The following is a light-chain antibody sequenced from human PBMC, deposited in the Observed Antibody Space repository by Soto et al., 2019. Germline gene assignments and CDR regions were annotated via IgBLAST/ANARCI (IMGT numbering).Light chain of an antibody. V-gene: IGKV1-5*03. J-gene: IGKJ4*01. CDR3: QQYKSYSLT. CDR1: QSISSW. Sequence: DIQMTQSPSTLSASVGDRVTITCRASQSISSWLAWYQQKPGKAPKLLIQKASSLESGVPSRFSGSGSGTEITLTISSLQPDDFASYYCQQYKSYSLTFGGGTKVEIK. CDR2: KAS.